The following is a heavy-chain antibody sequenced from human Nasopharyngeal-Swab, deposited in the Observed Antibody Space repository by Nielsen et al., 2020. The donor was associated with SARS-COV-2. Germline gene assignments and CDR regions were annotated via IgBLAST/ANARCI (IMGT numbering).Heavy chain of an antibody. J-gene: IGHJ4*02. V-gene: IGHV3-66*01. D-gene: IGHD6-19*01. CDR2: VYSSGGA. CDR1: GFTVSSDN. Sequence: GGSLRLSCTASGFTVSSDNMSWVRQAPGKGLEWVSVVYSSGGADYADSAKGRFTITRDNSKNTVYLQMRRLRDEDTAIYYCARDHPPIEVAGTNYFDYWGQGTLVTVSS. CDR3: ARDHPPIEVAGTNYFDY.